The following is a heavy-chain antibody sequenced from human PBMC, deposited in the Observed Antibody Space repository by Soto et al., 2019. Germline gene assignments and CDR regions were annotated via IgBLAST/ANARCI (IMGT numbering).Heavy chain of an antibody. D-gene: IGHD3-9*01. CDR2: IYSIVTP. Sequence: SETLSLTCTVSSGPLSSCLYSCSWIRQSPGQGLYWLGDIYSIVTPKYNPSLKSLVSISVDTSNNQFSLRLTSLSAADTAVYYRARAASTYFDLLRSFLAWGQGTVVTVSS. V-gene: IGHV4-61*01. CDR3: ARAASTYFDLLRSFLA. CDR1: SGPLSSCLYS. J-gene: IGHJ5*02.